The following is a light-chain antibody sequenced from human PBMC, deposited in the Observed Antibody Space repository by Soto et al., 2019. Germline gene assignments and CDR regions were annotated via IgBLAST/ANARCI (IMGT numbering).Light chain of an antibody. CDR3: QQYENYWT. Sequence: DIQMTQSPSSLSSSVGDRVTITCQASQDISNYLNWYQQKPGKAPKLLIYDATNLETGLPSSFSGSASGTEFSLTSSNQHPDDCTTYYCQQYENYWTFGQGTKVDIK. J-gene: IGKJ1*01. CDR2: DAT. V-gene: IGKV1-33*01. CDR1: QDISNY.